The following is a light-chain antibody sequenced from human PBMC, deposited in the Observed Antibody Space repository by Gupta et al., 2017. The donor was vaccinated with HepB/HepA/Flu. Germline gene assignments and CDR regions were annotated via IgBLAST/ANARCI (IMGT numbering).Light chain of an antibody. Sequence: IVLTQFPGTLSLSPGEGATLSCKTSQSINSNYLAWYQQKPGQTPRLVIYDTSRDTGIPDRFSGSGDGTELTLTISRWELEDFALYYCQYDGSYPLYAFGQGTKIEIK. J-gene: IGKJ2*01. CDR1: QSINSNY. CDR2: DTS. V-gene: IGKV3-20*01. CDR3: QYDGSYPLYA.